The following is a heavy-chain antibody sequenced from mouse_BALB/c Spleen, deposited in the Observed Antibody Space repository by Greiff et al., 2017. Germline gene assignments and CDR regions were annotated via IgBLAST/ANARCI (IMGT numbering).Heavy chain of an antibody. J-gene: IGHJ4*01. CDR3: ARYDGDYYAMDY. CDR2: ISNLAYSI. CDR1: GFTFSDYG. Sequence: EVQLVESGGGLVQPGGSRKLSCAASGFTFSDYGMAWVRQAPGKGPEWVAFISNLAYSIYYADTVTGRFTISRENAKNTLYLEMSSLRSEDTAMYYCARYDGDYYAMDYWGQGTSVTVSS. D-gene: IGHD2-12*01. V-gene: IGHV5-15*02.